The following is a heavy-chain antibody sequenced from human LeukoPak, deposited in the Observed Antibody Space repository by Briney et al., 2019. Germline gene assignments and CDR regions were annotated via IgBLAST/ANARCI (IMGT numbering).Heavy chain of an antibody. D-gene: IGHD5-18*01. CDR1: GSTFTNYS. CDR3: ARDRGTWIQLWPSDY. CDR2: ISSGGLYI. V-gene: IGHV3-21*01. J-gene: IGHJ4*02. Sequence: GGSLRLSCAASGSTFTNYSMNWVRQAPGRGLEWVSSISSGGLYIFYADSVKGRFTISRDNAKNSLYLQMNSLRAEDTAVYYCARDRGTWIQLWPSDYWGQGTLVTVSS.